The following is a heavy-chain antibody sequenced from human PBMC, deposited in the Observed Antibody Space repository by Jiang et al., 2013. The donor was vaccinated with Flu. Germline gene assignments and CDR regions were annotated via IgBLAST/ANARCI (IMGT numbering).Heavy chain of an antibody. Sequence: GLVKPSQTLSLTCTVSGDSISSFDYYWSWIRQPPGKGLEWIGHISFSGSTFYSPSLKSRIAISIDGSKNQFSLKLTSVTGADTAVYYCARSGSTLLNYWGQGTRVTVSS. CDR1: GDSISSFDYY. D-gene: IGHD1-26*01. J-gene: IGHJ4*02. CDR3: ARSGSTLLNY. V-gene: IGHV4-30-4*01. CDR2: ISFSGST.